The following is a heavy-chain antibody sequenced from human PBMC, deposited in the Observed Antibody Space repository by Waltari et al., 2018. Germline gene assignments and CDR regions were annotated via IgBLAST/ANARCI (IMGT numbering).Heavy chain of an antibody. J-gene: IGHJ6*03. Sequence: QVHLQESGPGLVKSSETLSLTCFVSGATLNSYYWSWIRQSAGKGLGWIGRIHHTESTSENPPLESRVIMSVYTSQNQVSLNVTLVTAAATCVYFCAREADYHECMAYYMDVWGKGTTVTVSS. CDR1: GATLNSYY. D-gene: IGHD2-8*01. CDR3: AREADYHECMAYYMDV. V-gene: IGHV4-4*07. CDR2: IHHTEST.